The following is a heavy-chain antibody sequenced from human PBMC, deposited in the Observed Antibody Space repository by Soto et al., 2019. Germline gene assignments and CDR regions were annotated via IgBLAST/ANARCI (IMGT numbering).Heavy chain of an antibody. V-gene: IGHV4-30-4*01. Sequence: SETLSLTCSVSGDSISNLDYFWAWIRQPPGQALEYIGYIYKSATTYYNPSFESRVAISVDTSKSQFSLNVTSVTAADTAVYFCARGRYCLTGRCFPNWFDSWGQGALVTGSS. CDR3: ARGRYCLTGRCFPNWFDS. J-gene: IGHJ5*01. CDR2: IYKSATT. D-gene: IGHD7-27*01. CDR1: GDSISNLDYF.